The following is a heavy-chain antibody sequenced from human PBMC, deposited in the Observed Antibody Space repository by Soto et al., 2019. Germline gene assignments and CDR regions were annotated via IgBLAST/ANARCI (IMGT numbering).Heavy chain of an antibody. CDR2: IYYSGST. D-gene: IGHD4-17*01. J-gene: IGHJ4*02. CDR3: ARDLGLAHFDY. V-gene: IGHV4-31*03. Sequence: SETLSLTCTVSGGSMSSGIHYWSWIRQHPGKGLEWIGYIYYSGSTYYNPSLKSRVTISLDTSKNQFSLKLSSVTAADTAVYYCARDLGLAHFDYWGQGTLVTVSS. CDR1: GGSMSSGIHY.